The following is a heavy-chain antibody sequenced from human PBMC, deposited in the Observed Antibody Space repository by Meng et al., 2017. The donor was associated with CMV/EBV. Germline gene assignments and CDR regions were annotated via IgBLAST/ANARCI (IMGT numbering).Heavy chain of an antibody. CDR1: GFTFSGYS. J-gene: IGHJ6*02. CDR3: ARGIGRCLEWFHYDMDV. V-gene: IGHV3-21*01. Sequence: GESLKISCAASGFTFSGYSMNWVRQAPGKGLEWVSSISSSSSYIYYADSVKGRFNISRDNAKNSLYLQMNSLRDEDKAVYYCARGIGRCLEWFHYDMDVWRQGTTVTVSS. D-gene: IGHD3-3*01. CDR2: ISSSSSYI.